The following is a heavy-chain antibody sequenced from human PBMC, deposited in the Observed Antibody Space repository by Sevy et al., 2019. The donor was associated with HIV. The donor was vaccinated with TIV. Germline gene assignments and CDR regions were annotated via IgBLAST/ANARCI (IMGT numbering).Heavy chain of an antibody. Sequence: ASVKVSCKASGYTFTSYDINWVRQATGQGLEWMGWMNPNSGNTGYEQKFQGRVTMTRNTSISTAYMGLSSLRSEDTAVYYCARGGERHCTNGVCYGFDYWGQGTLVTVSS. CDR1: GYTFTSYD. J-gene: IGHJ4*02. D-gene: IGHD2-8*01. V-gene: IGHV1-8*01. CDR2: MNPNSGNT. CDR3: ARGGERHCTNGVCYGFDY.